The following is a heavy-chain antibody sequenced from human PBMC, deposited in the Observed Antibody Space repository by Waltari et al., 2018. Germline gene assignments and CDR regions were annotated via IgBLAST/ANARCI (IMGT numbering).Heavy chain of an antibody. Sequence: QVQLQESGPGLVKPSETLSLTCAVSGYSISSGYSWAWIRQPPGTGLEWIGSIYHSGSTYYNPSLKSRVTISVDTAKNQFSLKLSSVTAADTAVYYCARDGTYYYDSSGYSDAFDIWGQGTMVTVSS. CDR3: ARDGTYYYDSSGYSDAFDI. CDR1: GYSISSGYS. CDR2: IYHSGST. J-gene: IGHJ3*02. D-gene: IGHD3-22*01. V-gene: IGHV4-38-2*02.